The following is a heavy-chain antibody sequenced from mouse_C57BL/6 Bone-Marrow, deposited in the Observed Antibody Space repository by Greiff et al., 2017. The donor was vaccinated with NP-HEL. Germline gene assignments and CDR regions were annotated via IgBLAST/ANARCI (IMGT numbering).Heavy chain of an antibody. J-gene: IGHJ1*03. CDR2: IWSGGST. D-gene: IGHD1-1*01. V-gene: IGHV2-2*01. Sequence: VQLQESGPGLVQPSQSLSITCTVSGFSLTSYGVHWVRQSPGKGLEWLGVIWSGGSTDYNAAFISRLSISKDNSKSQVFFKMNSLQADDTAIYYCARNEIYYYGSSYGYFEVWGTGTTVTVSS. CDR3: ARNEIYYYGSSYGYFEV. CDR1: GFSLTSYG.